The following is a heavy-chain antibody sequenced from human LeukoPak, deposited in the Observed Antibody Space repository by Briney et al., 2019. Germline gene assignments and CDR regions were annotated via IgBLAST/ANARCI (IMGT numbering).Heavy chain of an antibody. CDR1: GFTFRSYG. J-gene: IGHJ4*02. V-gene: IGHV3-30*18. CDR3: AKPHLDD. CDR2: ISFDGSSK. Sequence: GRSLRLSCAASGFTFRSYGIHWVRQAPGKGLEWVAVISFDGSSKYYADSVKGRFTISRDNSKNTLYLQMNSLRAGDTAVYYCAKPHLDDWGQGTLVTVSS.